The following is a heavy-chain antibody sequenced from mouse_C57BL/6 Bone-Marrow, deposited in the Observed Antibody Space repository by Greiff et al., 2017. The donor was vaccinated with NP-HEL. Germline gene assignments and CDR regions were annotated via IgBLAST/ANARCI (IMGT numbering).Heavy chain of an antibody. Sequence: QVTLNESGPGILQPSQTLSLTCSFSGFSLSTFGMGVGWLRQPSGKGLEWLAHIWWDDDKYYNPALKSRLTIFKDTSNNQVFLKIANVETADTATYYCARVSLLRDWFAYWGQGTLVTVSA. D-gene: IGHD1-2*01. CDR2: IWWDDDK. V-gene: IGHV8-8*01. CDR1: GFSLSTFGMG. J-gene: IGHJ3*01. CDR3: ARVSLLRDWFAY.